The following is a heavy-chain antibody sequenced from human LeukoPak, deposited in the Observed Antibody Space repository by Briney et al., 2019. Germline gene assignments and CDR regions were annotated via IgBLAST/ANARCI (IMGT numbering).Heavy chain of an antibody. CDR3: AKSAYYYDSSGFYWVDF. D-gene: IGHD3-22*01. CDR2: ISGSGGST. V-gene: IGHV3-23*01. J-gene: IGHJ4*02. CDR1: GFTFSSYA. Sequence: PGGSLRLSYAASGFTFSSYAMSWVRQAPGKGLEWGSGISGSGGSTYYADSVKGRFTISRDNSKNTLYVQMSSLRAEDTAVYHCAKSAYYYDSSGFYWVDFWGPGTLVTVSS.